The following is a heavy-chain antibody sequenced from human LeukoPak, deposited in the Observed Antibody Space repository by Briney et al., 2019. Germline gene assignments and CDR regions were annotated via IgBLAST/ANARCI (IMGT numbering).Heavy chain of an antibody. CDR1: GGSISSGSYY. J-gene: IGHJ4*02. V-gene: IGHV4-61*02. CDR2: IYTSGST. D-gene: IGHD7-27*01. Sequence: SETLSLTCTVSGGSISSGSYYWSWIRQPAGKGLEWIGRIYTSGSTSYNPSLKSRVTISVDTSKNQFSLKLSSVTAADTAVYYCARARTGDFDYWGQGTLVTVSS. CDR3: ARARTGDFDY.